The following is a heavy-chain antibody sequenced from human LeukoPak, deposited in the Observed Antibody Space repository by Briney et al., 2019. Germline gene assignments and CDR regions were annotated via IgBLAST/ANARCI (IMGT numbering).Heavy chain of an antibody. CDR3: ARAMVNYYYYGMDV. J-gene: IGHJ6*02. CDR1: GFTFDDYG. V-gene: IGHV3-20*01. D-gene: IGHD3-10*01. CDR2: INWNGGST. Sequence: GGSLRLSCAASGFTFDDYGMSWVRQAPGKGVEGVSGINWNGGSTGYADSVKGRFTISRDNAKNSLYLQMNSLRAEDTALYHCARAMVNYYYYGMDVWGQGTTVTVSS.